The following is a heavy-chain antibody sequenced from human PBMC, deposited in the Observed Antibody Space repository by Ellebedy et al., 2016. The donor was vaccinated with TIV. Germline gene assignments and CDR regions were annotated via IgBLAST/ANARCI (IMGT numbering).Heavy chain of an antibody. CDR2: IYYSGST. V-gene: IGHV4-59*13. CDR1: GGSISSYY. Sequence: SETLSLXCAVSGGSISSYYWSWIRQPPGKGLEWIGYIYYSGSTNYNPSLKSRVTISVDTSKNQFSLKLSSVTAADTAVYYCARGRFMFNPWGQGTLVTVSS. J-gene: IGHJ5*02. CDR3: ARGRFMFNP.